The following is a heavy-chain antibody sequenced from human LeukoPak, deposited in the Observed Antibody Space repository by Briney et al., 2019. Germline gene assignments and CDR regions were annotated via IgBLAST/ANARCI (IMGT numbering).Heavy chain of an antibody. CDR3: ARMTAMSPGL. V-gene: IGHV7-4-1*02. CDR2: INTNTMNP. Sequence: ASVKVSCKASGYTFTSYGISWVRQAPGQGLEWMGWINTNTMNPTYAQGFTGRFVFSLDTSVSTAYLQISSLKAEDTAVYYCARMTAMSPGLWGQGTLVTVSS. J-gene: IGHJ4*02. D-gene: IGHD2-21*02. CDR1: GYTFTSYG.